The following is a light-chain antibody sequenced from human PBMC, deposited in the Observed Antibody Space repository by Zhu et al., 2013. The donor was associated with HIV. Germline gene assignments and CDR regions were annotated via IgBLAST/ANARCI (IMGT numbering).Light chain of an antibody. CDR1: KLGDKY. J-gene: IGLJ2*01. V-gene: IGLV3-1*01. Sequence: SYELTQPPSVSVSPGQTASITCSGDKLGDKYAYWYQQKPGQSPVLVIYQDTKRPSGIPERFSGSNSGDTAALTISGTQAMDEADYYCQAWDSSTAGVLFGGGTKLTVL. CDR2: QDT. CDR3: QAWDSSTAGVL.